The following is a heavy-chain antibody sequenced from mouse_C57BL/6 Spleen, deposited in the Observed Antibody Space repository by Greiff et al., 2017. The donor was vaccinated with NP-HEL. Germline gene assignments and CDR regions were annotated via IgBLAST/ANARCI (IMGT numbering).Heavy chain of an antibody. CDR3: VSSYWFAY. V-gene: IGHV10-1*01. CDR2: ISSKSNDYAT. J-gene: IGHJ3*01. Sequence: EVKLEESGGGLVQPKGSLKLSCAASGFSFTTYAMNWVRQAPGKGLEWVARISSKSNDYATYYADSVKDRFTISRDDSKSMLYLQMNNLKTEYTAMYYGVSSYWFAYWGQGTLVTVSA. D-gene: IGHD2-12*01. CDR1: GFSFTTYA.